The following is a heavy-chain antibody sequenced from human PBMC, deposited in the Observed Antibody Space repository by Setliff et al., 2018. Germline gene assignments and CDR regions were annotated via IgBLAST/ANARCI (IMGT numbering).Heavy chain of an antibody. D-gene: IGHD1-26*01. J-gene: IGHJ5*02. CDR3: ARVGSKPQLGWFDP. CDR1: GFTFSSYG. CDR2: ISTDGSSI. V-gene: IGHV3-74*03. Sequence: GGSLRLSCAVSGFTFSSYGMHWVRQAPGKGLVWVARISTDGSSITYADSVKGRFTISRDNARNTLYLQMNSLTAEDTAVYYCARVGSKPQLGWFDPWGQGTLVTVSS.